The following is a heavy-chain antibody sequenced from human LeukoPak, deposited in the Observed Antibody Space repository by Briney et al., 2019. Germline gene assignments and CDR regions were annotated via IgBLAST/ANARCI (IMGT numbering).Heavy chain of an antibody. Sequence: SETLSLTCTVSGGSISSYYWSWIRQPPGKGLEWIGYIYYSGSTNYNPSLKSRATISVDTSKNQFSLKLSSVTAADTAVYYCARVRAVEWELLPNYFDYWGQGTLVTVSS. D-gene: IGHD1-26*01. CDR3: ARVRAVEWELLPNYFDY. J-gene: IGHJ4*02. CDR1: GGSISSYY. V-gene: IGHV4-59*01. CDR2: IYYSGST.